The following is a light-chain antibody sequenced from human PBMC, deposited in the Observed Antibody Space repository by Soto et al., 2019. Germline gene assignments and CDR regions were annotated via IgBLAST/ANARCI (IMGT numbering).Light chain of an antibody. J-gene: IGKJ1*01. Sequence: DIPMTQSPSTLSASVGDRVTITCRASQSIGPWLAWYQQKPGQATKLLIYKASTLESGVPSRFSGSGSETEFTLTISSLQSDDFATNFCQQFNSYSGTFDQGTEVEIK. V-gene: IGKV1-5*03. CDR2: KAS. CDR1: QSIGPW. CDR3: QQFNSYSGT.